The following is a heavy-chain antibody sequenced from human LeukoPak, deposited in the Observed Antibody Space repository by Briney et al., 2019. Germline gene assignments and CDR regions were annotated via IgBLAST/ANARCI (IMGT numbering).Heavy chain of an antibody. V-gene: IGHV3-23*01. CDR2: ISGSGAST. CDR3: AKAASSSWPSYYYGMDV. J-gene: IGHJ6*02. Sequence: PGGSLRLSCLTSGFTFSTNAMSWVRQAPGKGLEWISGISGSGASTYYADSVTGRFTISRDNSRNTLYLQMNSLRGDDTAVYYCAKAASSSWPSYYYGMDVWGQGTTVTVSS. D-gene: IGHD6-13*01. CDR1: GFTFSTNA.